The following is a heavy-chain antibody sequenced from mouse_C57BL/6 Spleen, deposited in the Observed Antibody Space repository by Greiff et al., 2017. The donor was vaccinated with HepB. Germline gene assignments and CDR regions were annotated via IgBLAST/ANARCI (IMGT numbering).Heavy chain of an antibody. V-gene: IGHV1-80*01. J-gene: IGHJ2*01. CDR2: IYPGDGAT. CDR3: ARWLRRCYFGY. Sequence: VQLVESGAELVKPGASVKISCKASGYAFTGYWMNWVKQRPGKGLEWIGQIYPGDGATNYNGKFKGKATLTADKSSSTAYMQLSSLTSEDSAVYYCARWLRRCYFGYWGQGTTLTVSS. D-gene: IGHD2-2*01. CDR1: GYAFTGYW.